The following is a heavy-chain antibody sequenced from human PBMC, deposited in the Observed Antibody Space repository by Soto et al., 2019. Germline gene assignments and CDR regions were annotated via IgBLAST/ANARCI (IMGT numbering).Heavy chain of an antibody. V-gene: IGHV3-30-3*01. CDR1: GFTFSSYA. CDR3: ARGDLWSGLDY. Sequence: QVQLVESGGGVVQPGRSLRLSCAASGFTFSSYAMHWVRQAPGKGLEWVAVISYDGSNKYYADSVKGRFTISRDNSKNTLYLQMNSLRAEDTAMYYCARGDLWSGLDYWGQGTLVTVSS. CDR2: ISYDGSNK. D-gene: IGHD3-3*01. J-gene: IGHJ4*02.